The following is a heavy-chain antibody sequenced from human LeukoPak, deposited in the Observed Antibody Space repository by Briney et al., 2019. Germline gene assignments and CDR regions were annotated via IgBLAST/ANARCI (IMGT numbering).Heavy chain of an antibody. J-gene: IGHJ4*02. CDR2: VNPDNGVT. CDR3: ARYSVDYGPWFPEF. D-gene: IGHD1-26*01. Sequence: ASVKASCKTSGYTFTGYYVNWVRQAPGQGLEWMGWVNPDNGVTHFSQKFQGGVTMTRDTSISTAYMELNRLTSDDTAVYYCARYSVDYGPWFPEFWGQGTLVTVSS. V-gene: IGHV1-2*02. CDR1: GYTFTGYY.